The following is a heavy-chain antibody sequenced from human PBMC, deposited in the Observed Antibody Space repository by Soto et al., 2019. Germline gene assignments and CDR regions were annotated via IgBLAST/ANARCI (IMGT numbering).Heavy chain of an antibody. J-gene: IGHJ4*02. CDR2: INPSGGST. D-gene: IGHD2-21*02. CDR1: GYTFTCYY. Sequence: ASVKVSCKASGYTFTCYYMHWVRQAPGQGLEWMGIINPSGGSTSYAQKFQGRVTMTRDTSTSTVYMELSSLRSEDTAVYYCARGGPPSHIVVVTAPFDYWGQGTLVTVSS. V-gene: IGHV1-46*01. CDR3: ARGGPPSHIVVVTAPFDY.